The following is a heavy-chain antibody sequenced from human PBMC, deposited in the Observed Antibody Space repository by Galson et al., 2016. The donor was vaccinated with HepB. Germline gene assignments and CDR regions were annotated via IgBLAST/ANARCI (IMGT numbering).Heavy chain of an antibody. V-gene: IGHV4-30-2*01. D-gene: IGHD3/OR15-3a*01. CDR2: VFHTGTT. CDR1: GGSINTRGNS. CDR3: ARGQGVSSFGLGQPYWYFDL. Sequence: TLSLTCVVSGGSINTRGNSWTWIRQPPGKGLELIGHVFHTGTTYYVPSLSGRVRISIDKSNNQFSLKLTTVTAADTAVYFCARGQGVSSFGLGQPYWYFDLWGRGALVAVSS. J-gene: IGHJ2*01.